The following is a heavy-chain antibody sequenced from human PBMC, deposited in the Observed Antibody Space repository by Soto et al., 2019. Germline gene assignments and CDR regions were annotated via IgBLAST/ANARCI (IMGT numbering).Heavy chain of an antibody. D-gene: IGHD6-13*01. CDR1: GGTFSSYA. Sequence: QVQLVQSGAEVKKPGSSVKVSCKASGGTFSSYAISWVRQAPGQGLEWMGGIIPIFGTANYAQKFQGRVTITADESTSTAYMERSSLRSEDTAVYYCAREFAQAAASTGSFDYWGQGTLVTVSS. J-gene: IGHJ4*02. CDR3: AREFAQAAASTGSFDY. V-gene: IGHV1-69*01. CDR2: IIPIFGTA.